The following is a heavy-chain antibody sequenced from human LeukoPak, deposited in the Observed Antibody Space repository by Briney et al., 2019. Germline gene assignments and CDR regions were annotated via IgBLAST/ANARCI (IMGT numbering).Heavy chain of an antibody. Sequence: PSETLSLTQTVSGGFIRSGSYYWSWIRQPAGKGLEWIGRIYTSGSTNYNPSLKSRVTISVDTSKNQFSLKLSSVTAADTAVYYCARLRFLEWEGYYFDYWGQGTLVTVSS. J-gene: IGHJ4*02. CDR2: IYTSGST. CDR3: ARLRFLEWEGYYFDY. V-gene: IGHV4-61*02. D-gene: IGHD3-3*01. CDR1: GGFIRSGSYY.